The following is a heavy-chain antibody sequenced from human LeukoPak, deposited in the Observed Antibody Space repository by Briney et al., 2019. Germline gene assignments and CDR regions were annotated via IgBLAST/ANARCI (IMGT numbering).Heavy chain of an antibody. CDR1: GGSLSSYY. J-gene: IGHJ4*02. V-gene: IGHV4-59*08. Sequence: SETLSLTCTVSGGSLSSYYWSWIRQPPGKGLEWIAYISNSGSTYYNPSLKRRVTMSADTSKNQFSLNLSSVTAADSAVVYCARHSSVWSFDYWGQGTLVTVSS. CDR2: ISNSGST. D-gene: IGHD6-19*01. CDR3: ARHSSVWSFDY.